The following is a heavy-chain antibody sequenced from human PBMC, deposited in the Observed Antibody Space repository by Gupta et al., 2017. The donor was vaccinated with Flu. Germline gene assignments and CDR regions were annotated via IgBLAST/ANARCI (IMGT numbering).Heavy chain of an antibody. CDR3: ARAPYCGCDCVDSRHSRLDP. Sequence: QVQLQESGPGLVKPSQTLSLTCSVSGDSISSGDYYWSWIRRYPGKGLEWIGYIHYSGTTYYNPSLKSRVALSMDTSKNHFSLKRTYVTAADKDGYHWARAPYCGCDCVDSRHSRLDPWGQGTLVPVSS. CDR2: IHYSGTT. CDR1: GDSISSGDYY. V-gene: IGHV4-31*03. D-gene: IGHD2-21*02. J-gene: IGHJ5*02.